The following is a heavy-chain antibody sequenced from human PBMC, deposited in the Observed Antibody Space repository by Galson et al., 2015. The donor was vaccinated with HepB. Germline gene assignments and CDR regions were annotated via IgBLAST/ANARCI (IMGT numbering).Heavy chain of an antibody. CDR2: ISGSGGST. V-gene: IGHV3-23*01. CDR3: ARDEPSGSYRFDP. D-gene: IGHD1-26*01. J-gene: IGHJ5*02. CDR1: GFTFSSYA. Sequence: SLRLSCAASGFTFSSYAMGWVRQAPGKGLEWVSAISGSGGSTYYADSVKGRFTISRDNSKNTLYLQMNSLRAEDTAVYYCARDEPSGSYRFDPWGQGTLVTVSS.